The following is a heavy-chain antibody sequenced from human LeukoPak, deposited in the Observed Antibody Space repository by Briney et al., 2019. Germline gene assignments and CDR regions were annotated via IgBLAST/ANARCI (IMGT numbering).Heavy chain of an antibody. CDR3: AREYCDSSGYYYTPGGAFDI. CDR1: GYTFTGYY. D-gene: IGHD3-22*01. V-gene: IGHV1-2*02. CDR2: TNPNSGGT. Sequence: ASVKVSCKASGYTFTGYYMHWVRQAPGQGLEWMGWTNPNSGGTNHAQKFQGRVTMTRDTSISTAYMELSRLRSDDTAVYYCAREYCDSSGYYYTPGGAFDIWGQGTMVAVSS. J-gene: IGHJ3*02.